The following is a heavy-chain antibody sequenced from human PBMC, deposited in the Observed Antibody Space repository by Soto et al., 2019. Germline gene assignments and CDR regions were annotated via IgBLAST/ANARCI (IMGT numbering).Heavy chain of an antibody. J-gene: IGHJ6*02. V-gene: IGHV4-59*01. CDR3: ARDLYYGMDV. Sequence: QVQLQESGPGLVKPSETLSLTCTVSDGSISSYYWSWIRQPPGKGLEWTGYIYYSGSTNYNPSLKSRVTLSVDTAKNQFSLKLSSVTAADMVVYYCARDLYYGMDVWGQGTTVTVSS. CDR1: DGSISSYY. CDR2: IYYSGST.